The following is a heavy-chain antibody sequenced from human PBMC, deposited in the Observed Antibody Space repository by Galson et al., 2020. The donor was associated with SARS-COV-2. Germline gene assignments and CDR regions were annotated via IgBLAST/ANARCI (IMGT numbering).Heavy chain of an antibody. J-gene: IGHJ4*02. CDR3: AKEGLYKFWGLDY. CDR2: ISYDGSNK. CDR1: GFTFSSYG. V-gene: IGHV3-30*18. Sequence: GESLKISCAASGFTFSSYGMHWVRQAPGKGLEWVAVISYDGSNKYYADSVKGRFTISRDNSKNTLYLQMNSLRAEDTAVYYCAKEGLYKFWGLDYWGQGTLVTVSS. D-gene: IGHD3-3*01.